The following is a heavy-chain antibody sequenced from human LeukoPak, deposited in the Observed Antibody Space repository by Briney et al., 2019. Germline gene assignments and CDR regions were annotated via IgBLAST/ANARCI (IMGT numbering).Heavy chain of an antibody. J-gene: IGHJ4*02. D-gene: IGHD1-26*01. Sequence: GGSLRLSCAASGFTFDDYTMHWVRQAPGKGLEWVSLISWDGGSTYYADSVKGRFTISRDNSKNSLYLQMNSLRTEDTALYYCARELLRRLDYWGQGTLVTVSS. V-gene: IGHV3-43*01. CDR3: ARELLRRLDY. CDR1: GFTFDDYT. CDR2: ISWDGGST.